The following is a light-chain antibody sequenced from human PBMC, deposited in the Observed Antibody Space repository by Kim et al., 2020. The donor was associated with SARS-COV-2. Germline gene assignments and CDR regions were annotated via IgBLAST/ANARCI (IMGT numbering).Light chain of an antibody. J-gene: IGLJ3*02. CDR3: QTWGPGIRV. V-gene: IGLV4-69*01. Sequence: ASVKLTGTLDGGNSSYAIAWHQKQPEKGPRYLMKVNSDGCHSKGDGIPDRFSGSTSGAERYLTISSLQSEDEADYYCQTWGPGIRVFGGGTKLTVL. CDR2: VNSDGCH. CDR1: GGNSSYA.